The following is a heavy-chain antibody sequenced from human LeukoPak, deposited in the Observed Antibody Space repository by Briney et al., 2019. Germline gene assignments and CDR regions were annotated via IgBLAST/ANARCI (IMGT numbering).Heavy chain of an antibody. V-gene: IGHV4-61*10. Sequence: PSETLSLTCTVSGGSLRSGSYYWSWIRQPAGKGLEWIGRIYYSGSTNYNPSLKSRVTISVDTSKNQFSLKLSSVTAADTAVYYCARCLAARLPWYFDLWGRGTLVTVSS. CDR3: ARCLAARLPWYFDL. CDR1: GGSLRSGSYY. CDR2: IYYSGST. D-gene: IGHD6-6*01. J-gene: IGHJ2*01.